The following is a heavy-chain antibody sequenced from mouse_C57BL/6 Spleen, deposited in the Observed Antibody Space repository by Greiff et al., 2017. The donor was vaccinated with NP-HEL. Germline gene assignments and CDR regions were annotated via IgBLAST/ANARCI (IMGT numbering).Heavy chain of an antibody. CDR1: GYTFTSYC. V-gene: IGHV1-55*01. CDR3: ARWGYGSSYRGWFAY. CDR2: IYPGSGST. J-gene: IGHJ3*01. D-gene: IGHD1-1*01. Sequence: QVQLQQPGAELFQPGASVKMSCKASGYTFTSYCITSVKQTRAPRPSPIFSIYPGSGSTNYNEKFKSKATLTVDTSSSTAYMQLSSLTSEDSAVYYCARWGYGSSYRGWFAYWGQGTLVTVSA.